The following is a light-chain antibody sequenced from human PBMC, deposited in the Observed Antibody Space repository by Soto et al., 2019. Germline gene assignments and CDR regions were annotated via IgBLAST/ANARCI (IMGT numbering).Light chain of an antibody. CDR3: CSYVGRRYV. CDR1: SSDVGSSNL. CDR2: EAT. J-gene: IGLJ1*01. V-gene: IGLV2-23*01. Sequence: QSALTQPASLSGSPGQSITISCTGTSSDVGSSNLVSWYLQYPGKAPNRMIYEATKRPSGVSNRFSGSKSGNTASLTISGLQAEDEADYYCCSYVGRRYVVGTGTKVTVL.